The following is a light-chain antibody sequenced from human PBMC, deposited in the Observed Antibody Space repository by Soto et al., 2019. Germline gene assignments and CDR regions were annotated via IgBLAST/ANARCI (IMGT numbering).Light chain of an antibody. V-gene: IGLV2-14*01. CDR3: NSYSSTSFYV. J-gene: IGLJ1*01. CDR2: QVT. CDR1: GSDIATFNY. Sequence: QSALAQPASMSGSPGQSITISCTGSGSDIATFNYVSWYQQYPGKAPKLLIYQVTIRASGVSHRFSGSKSGNTAALTISGLQPEDEAEYYCNSYSSTSFYVFGTGTKVTVL.